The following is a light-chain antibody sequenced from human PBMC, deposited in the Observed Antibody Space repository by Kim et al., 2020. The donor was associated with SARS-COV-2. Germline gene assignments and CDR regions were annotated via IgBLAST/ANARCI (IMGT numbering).Light chain of an antibody. CDR1: GGHSSYV. V-gene: IGLV4-69*01. Sequence: ASVKRTCTQSGGHSSYVIAWHQHQPGKGPRYLMNLNSAGSHIKGDGIPDRFSGSGSGAERYLTISGLQSEDEADYYCQTWDTGIRVFGGGTQLTVL. CDR3: QTWDTGIRV. J-gene: IGLJ3*02. CDR2: LNSAGSH.